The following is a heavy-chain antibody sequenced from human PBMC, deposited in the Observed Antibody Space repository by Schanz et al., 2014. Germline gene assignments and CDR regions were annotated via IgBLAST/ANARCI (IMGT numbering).Heavy chain of an antibody. Sequence: VQLVESGGGVVQPGRSLRLSCAASGFTFSTTWMNWVRQAPGKGLEWVGRITNKPNNYNTEYAASVKGRFTISRDDSRNSLYLQMSSLKTEDTAVYYCVRLDVHDYWGQGTLVTVSA. V-gene: IGHV3-72*01. D-gene: IGHD3-16*01. CDR2: ITNKPNNYNT. CDR1: GFTFSTTW. J-gene: IGHJ4*02. CDR3: VRLDVHDY.